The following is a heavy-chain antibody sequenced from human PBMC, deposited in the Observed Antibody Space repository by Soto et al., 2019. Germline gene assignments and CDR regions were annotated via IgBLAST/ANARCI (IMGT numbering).Heavy chain of an antibody. Sequence: ASVKVSCKASGYTFTGYYMHWVRQAPGQGLEWMGWINPNSGGTNYAQKVQGWVTMTRDTSISTAYMELSRLRSDDTAVYYCARGAWGELSSFDYWGQGTLVTVSS. CDR1: GYTFTGYY. V-gene: IGHV1-2*04. CDR3: ARGAWGELSSFDY. CDR2: INPNSGGT. D-gene: IGHD3-16*02. J-gene: IGHJ4*02.